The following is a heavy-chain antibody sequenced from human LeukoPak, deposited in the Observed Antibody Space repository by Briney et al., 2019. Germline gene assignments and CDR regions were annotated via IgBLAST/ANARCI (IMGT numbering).Heavy chain of an antibody. V-gene: IGHV3-23*01. J-gene: IGHJ4*02. CDR3: AKDPDGSSWTDY. CDR1: GFTFSSYG. D-gene: IGHD6-13*01. CDR2: ISGSGGST. Sequence: GGSLRLSCAASGFTFSSYGMHWVRQAPGKGLEWVSAISGSGGSTYYADSVKGRFTISRDNSKNTLYLQMNSLRAEDTAVYYCAKDPDGSSWTDYWGQGTLVTVSS.